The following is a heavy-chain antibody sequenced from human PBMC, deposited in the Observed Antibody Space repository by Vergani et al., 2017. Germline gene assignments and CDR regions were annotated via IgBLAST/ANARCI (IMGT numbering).Heavy chain of an antibody. D-gene: IGHD6-13*01. CDR3: ARARPRIAAAGPFDY. CDR1: GFTFSSYG. CDR2: IWYDGSNK. V-gene: IGHV3-33*01. J-gene: IGHJ4*02. Sequence: QVQLVESGGGVVQPGRSLRLSCAASGFTFSSYGMHWVRQAPGKGLEWVAVIWYDGSNKYYADSVKGRFTISRDNSKNTLYLQMNSLRAEDTAVYYCARARPRIAAAGPFDYWGQGTLVTVSS.